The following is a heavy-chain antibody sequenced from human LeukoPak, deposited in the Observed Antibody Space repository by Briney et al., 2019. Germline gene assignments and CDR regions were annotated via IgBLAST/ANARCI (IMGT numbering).Heavy chain of an antibody. V-gene: IGHV3-30*02. CDR2: IRYDGSNK. D-gene: IGHD4-23*01. Sequence: GGSLRLSCAASGFTFSSYGMHWVRQAPGKGLEWVAFIRYDGSNKYYADSVKGRFTISRDNSKNTLYLQMNSLRAEDTAVYYCAKSGFYGGNWRSSRVINYYMDVWGKGTTVTISS. CDR1: GFTFSSYG. CDR3: AKSGFYGGNWRSSRVINYYMDV. J-gene: IGHJ6*03.